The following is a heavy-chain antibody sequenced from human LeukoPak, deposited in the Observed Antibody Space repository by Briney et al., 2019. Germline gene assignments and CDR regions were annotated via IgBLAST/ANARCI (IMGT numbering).Heavy chain of an antibody. Sequence: ASVKVSCKASGYTFLSHGISWVRQAPGQGLEWMGWISTYNRDTNYAQKFQGRVTLTADTSMSTAYMDLRSLTSDDTAVYYCARTGSQYYYDSTAYYYPFDYWGQGTLVTVSS. J-gene: IGHJ4*02. CDR2: ISTYNRDT. V-gene: IGHV1-18*01. D-gene: IGHD3-22*01. CDR3: ARTGSQYYYDSTAYYYPFDY. CDR1: GYTFLSHG.